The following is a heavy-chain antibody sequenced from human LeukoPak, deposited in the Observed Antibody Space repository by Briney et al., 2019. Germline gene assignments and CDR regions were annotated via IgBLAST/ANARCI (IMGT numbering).Heavy chain of an antibody. J-gene: IGHJ3*02. CDR1: GFTFSSYG. CDR3: AKGGIVVVTGAFDI. D-gene: IGHD2-21*02. V-gene: IGHV3-30*18. Sequence: GGSLRLSCAASGFTFSSYGMHWVRQAPGKGLEWVAVISYDGSNKYYADSVKGRFTISRGNSKNTLYLQMNSLRAEDTAVYYCAKGGIVVVTGAFDIWGQGTMVTVSS. CDR2: ISYDGSNK.